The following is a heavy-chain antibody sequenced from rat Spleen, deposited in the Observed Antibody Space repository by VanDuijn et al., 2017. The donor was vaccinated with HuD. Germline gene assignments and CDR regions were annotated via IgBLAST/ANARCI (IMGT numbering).Heavy chain of an antibody. D-gene: IGHD1-11*01. CDR1: GFSLISYA. V-gene: IGHV2-13*01. Sequence: QVQLKESGPGLVQPSQTLSLTCTVSGFSLISYAVNWVRQPPGKGLEWMGGIWGDGSTNYNSALKSRLSISRDTSKSQVFLEMNSLQTEDTAIYCCTRTYGWYTSHGFAYWGQGTLVTVSS. CDR2: IWGDGST. CDR3: TRTYGWYTSHGFAY. J-gene: IGHJ3*01.